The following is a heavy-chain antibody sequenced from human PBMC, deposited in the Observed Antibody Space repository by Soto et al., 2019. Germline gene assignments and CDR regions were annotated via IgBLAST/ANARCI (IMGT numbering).Heavy chain of an antibody. J-gene: IGHJ4*02. CDR2: IIPILGIA. CDR3: ASEGDYYDSSGYCDY. V-gene: IGHV1-69*02. Sequence: QVQLVQSGAAVKKPGSSVKVSCKASGGTFSSYTISWVRQAPGQGLEWMGRIIPILGIANYAQKFQGRVTITADKSTSTAYMELSSLRSEDTAVYYCASEGDYYDSSGYCDYWGQGTLVTVSS. D-gene: IGHD3-22*01. CDR1: GGTFSSYT.